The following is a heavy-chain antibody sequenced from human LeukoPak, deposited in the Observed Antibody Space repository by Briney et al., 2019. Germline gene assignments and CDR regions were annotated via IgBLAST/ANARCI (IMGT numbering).Heavy chain of an antibody. CDR2: INPSGGRT. CDR3: ATAGDAIDSVMIWDF. D-gene: IGHD3/OR15-3a*01. Sequence: GASVKVSCKASGYIFTSYYMHWVRQAPGQGLEWMGIINPSGGRTTYAQKFQGRVTMTEDTSTDTAYMELSSLRSEDTAVYYCATAGDAIDSVMIWDFWGQGTLVTVSS. V-gene: IGHV1-46*01. CDR1: GYIFTSYY. J-gene: IGHJ4*02.